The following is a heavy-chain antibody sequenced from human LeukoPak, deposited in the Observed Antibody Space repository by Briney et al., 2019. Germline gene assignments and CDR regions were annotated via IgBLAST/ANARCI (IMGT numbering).Heavy chain of an antibody. V-gene: IGHV1-69*06. CDR3: SRDRVPAGTDACYCYGRDV. Sequence: SVKVSCKASGGTFISYAISWVRQAPGQGLEWMGGIIPIFGTANYAQKFQGRVTITADKSTSTAYMELSSRRSEDTAVEYWSRDRVPAGTDACYCYGRDVWGKETTVSVPS. J-gene: IGHJ6*04. D-gene: IGHD2-2*01. CDR1: GGTFISYA. CDR2: IIPIFGTA.